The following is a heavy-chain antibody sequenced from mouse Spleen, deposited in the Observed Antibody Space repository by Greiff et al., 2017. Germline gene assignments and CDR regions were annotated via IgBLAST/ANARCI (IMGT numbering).Heavy chain of an antibody. V-gene: IGHV1-19*01. J-gene: IGHJ1*01. D-gene: IGHD3-3*01. Sequence: EVQLQQSGPVLVKPGASVKMSCKASGYTFTDYYMNWVKQSHGKSLEWIGVINPYNGGTSYNQKFKGKATLTVDKSSSTAYMELNSLTSEDSAVYYCARWRDGYFDVWGAGTTVTVSS. CDR1: GYTFTDYY. CDR2: INPYNGGT. CDR3: ARWRDGYFDV.